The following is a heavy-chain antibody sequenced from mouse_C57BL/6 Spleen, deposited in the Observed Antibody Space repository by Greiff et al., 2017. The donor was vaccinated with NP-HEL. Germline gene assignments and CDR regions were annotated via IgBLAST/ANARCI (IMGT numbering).Heavy chain of an antibody. Sequence: QVQLQQPGAELVRPGTSVKLSCKASGYTFTSYWMHWVKQRPGQGLEWIGVIDPSDSYTNYNQKFKGKATLTVDTSSSTAYMQLSSLTSEDSAVYYCAICRDGYYFGFDYWGQGTTLTVSS. J-gene: IGHJ2*01. V-gene: IGHV1-59*01. D-gene: IGHD2-3*01. CDR3: AICRDGYYFGFDY. CDR2: IDPSDSYT. CDR1: GYTFTSYW.